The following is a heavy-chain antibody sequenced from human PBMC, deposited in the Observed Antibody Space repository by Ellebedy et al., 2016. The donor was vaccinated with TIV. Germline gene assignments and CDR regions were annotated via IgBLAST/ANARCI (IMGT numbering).Heavy chain of an antibody. CDR1: GFTFSHYG. CDR3: AKERDPLASTSFDS. CDR2: IAHAGSVI. V-gene: IGHV3-30*18. J-gene: IGHJ4*02. D-gene: IGHD1-1*01. Sequence: PGGSLRLSCATSGFTFSHYGMQWVRQAPGEGLEWVAVIAHAGSVIHYADSVKGRFTISRDNSKNTLSLQMYSRRPEDTAGYYCAKERDPLASTSFDSWGQGNLVTVSS.